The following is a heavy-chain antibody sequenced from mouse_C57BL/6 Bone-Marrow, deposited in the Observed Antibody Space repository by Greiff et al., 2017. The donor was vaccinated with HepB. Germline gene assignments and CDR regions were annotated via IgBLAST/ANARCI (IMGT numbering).Heavy chain of an antibody. Sequence: QVHVKQSGPELVKPGASVKISCKASGYAFSSSWMNWVKQRPGKGLEWIGRIYPGDGDTNYNGKFKGKATLTADKSSSTAYMQLSSLTSEDSAVYFCAREDGYYLDYWGQGTTLTVSS. CDR1: GYAFSSSW. CDR3: AREDGYYLDY. J-gene: IGHJ2*01. V-gene: IGHV1-82*01. CDR2: IYPGDGDT. D-gene: IGHD2-3*01.